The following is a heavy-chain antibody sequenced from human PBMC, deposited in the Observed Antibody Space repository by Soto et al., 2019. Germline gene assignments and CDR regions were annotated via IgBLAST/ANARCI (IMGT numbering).Heavy chain of an antibody. CDR3: ARPRTPYCTNGVCYSGNGYYYGMDV. D-gene: IGHD2-8*01. Sequence: ASVKVSCKASGYTFTSYGISWVRQAPGQGLEWMGWISAYNGNTNYAQKLQGRVTMTTDTSTSTAYMELRSLRSDDTAVYYCARPRTPYCTNGVCYSGNGYYYGMDVWGQGTTVTVSS. CDR2: ISAYNGNT. V-gene: IGHV1-18*01. CDR1: GYTFTSYG. J-gene: IGHJ6*02.